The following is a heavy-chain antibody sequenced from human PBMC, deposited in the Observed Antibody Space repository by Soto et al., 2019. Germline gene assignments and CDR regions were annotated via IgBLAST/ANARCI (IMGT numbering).Heavy chain of an antibody. CDR3: AADYGDYYFDY. V-gene: IGHV4-31*03. J-gene: IGHJ4*02. CDR1: GGSISSGGYY. CDR2: IYYSGST. D-gene: IGHD4-17*01. Sequence: SEALSLTCTVSGGSISSGGYYWSWIRQHPGKGLEWIGYIYYSGSTYYNPSLKSRVTISVDTSKNQFSLKLSSVTAADTAVYYCAADYGDYYFDYWGQGTLVTVSS.